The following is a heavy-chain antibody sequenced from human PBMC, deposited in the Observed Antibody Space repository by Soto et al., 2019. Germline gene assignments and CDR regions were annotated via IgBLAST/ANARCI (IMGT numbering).Heavy chain of an antibody. Sequence: QVQLIQSGAEVKKPGASVKVPCKVSGDTLSELSIHWVRQASGKGLEWMGSFDPEDQETVYAQKFQGRVTLTEDTSTDTAYMEVTSLRSEDTATYYCAAERLGFCDTNNCFRHYLDSWGQGTPVIISS. D-gene: IGHD2-15*01. CDR1: GDTLSELS. CDR2: FDPEDQET. V-gene: IGHV1-24*01. CDR3: AAERLGFCDTNNCFRHYLDS. J-gene: IGHJ4*02.